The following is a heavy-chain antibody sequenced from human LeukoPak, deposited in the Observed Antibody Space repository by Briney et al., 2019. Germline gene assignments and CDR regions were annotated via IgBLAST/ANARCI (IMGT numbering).Heavy chain of an antibody. V-gene: IGHV4-4*02. CDR1: GGSISSSNW. CDR3: SRGGGIGVSDT. J-gene: IGHJ4*02. CDR2: VSYGGGT. D-gene: IGHD6-19*01. Sequence: PSETLSLTCAVSGGSISSSNWWSWVRQPPGKGLEWLGSVSYGGGTYYSLSFRTRVAISADMSKNQFSLNLSSMTATDTAVYFCSRGGGIGVSDTWGQGTLVTVSS.